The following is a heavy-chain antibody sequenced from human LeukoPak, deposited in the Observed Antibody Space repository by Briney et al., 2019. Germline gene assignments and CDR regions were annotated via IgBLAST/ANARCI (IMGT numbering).Heavy chain of an antibody. D-gene: IGHD3-10*01. CDR3: ARAVGSGSFQTYYYYMDV. CDR1: GGSISSYY. V-gene: IGHV4-4*07. J-gene: IGHJ6*03. CDR2: ISTSGST. Sequence: PSETLSLTCTVSGGSISSYYWSWIRQPAGKGLESIGHISTSGSTNYNPSLKSRVTMSVDASKNQFSLKLSSVTAADTAVYYCARAVGSGSFQTYYYYMDVWGKGTTATISS.